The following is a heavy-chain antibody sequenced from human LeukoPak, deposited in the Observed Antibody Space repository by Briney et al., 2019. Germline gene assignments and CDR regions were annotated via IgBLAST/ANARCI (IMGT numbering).Heavy chain of an antibody. D-gene: IGHD2-15*01. CDR3: ARDIRTMTYSGTFDI. Sequence: GGSLRLSCAASGFTFSSYGMHWVRQAPGKGLEWVAVIWYDGSNKYYADSVKGRFTISRDNSKNTLYLQMNSLRAEDTAVYYCARDIRTMTYSGTFDIWGQGTMVTVSS. V-gene: IGHV3-33*01. CDR1: GFTFSSYG. J-gene: IGHJ3*02. CDR2: IWYDGSNK.